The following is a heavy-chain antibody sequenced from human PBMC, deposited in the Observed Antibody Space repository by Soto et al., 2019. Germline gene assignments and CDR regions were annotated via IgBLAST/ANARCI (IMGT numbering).Heavy chain of an antibody. CDR2: IYYSGST. CDR1: NGSISSYY. J-gene: IGHJ4*02. V-gene: IGHV4-59*12. D-gene: IGHD2-8*01. Sequence: SETLSLTCTVSNGSISSYYWSWIRQPPGKGLEWIGYIYYSGSTNYNPSLKSRVTISLDTSKNQFSLKLNSVTAADTAVYFCAGKPNALSYFDYWGQGALVTVSS. CDR3: AGKPNALSYFDY.